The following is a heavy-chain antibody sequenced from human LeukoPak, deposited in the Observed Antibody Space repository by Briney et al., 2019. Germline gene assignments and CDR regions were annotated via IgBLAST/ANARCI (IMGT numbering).Heavy chain of an antibody. V-gene: IGHV1-46*01. Sequence: ASVKVSCXASGYTFSSYYMHWVRQAPGQGLEWMGIINPSGGITKHAQKFQGRFTMTRDTSTATFYMELSSLRSEDTAVYYCARLETLGSSIGDYWGQGTLVTVSS. CDR3: ARLETLGSSIGDY. J-gene: IGHJ4*02. CDR1: GYTFSSYY. D-gene: IGHD6-6*01. CDR2: INPSGGIT.